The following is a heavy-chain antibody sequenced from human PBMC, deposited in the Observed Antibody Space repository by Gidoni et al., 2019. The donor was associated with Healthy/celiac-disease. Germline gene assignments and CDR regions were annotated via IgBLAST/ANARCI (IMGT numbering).Heavy chain of an antibody. CDR1: GGNFICYA. Sequence: QAQLVQSGAEVKTPGSSVTVSCKASGGNFICYAIRWVRQAPGQGREWMGGIIPIFGTANYAQKFQGRDTMTADESTSTAYMELSSLRSEDTAVYYCARWPLAPSTGDFWDYWGQGTLVTVSS. V-gene: IGHV1-69*01. J-gene: IGHJ4*02. D-gene: IGHD3-3*01. CDR2: IIPIFGTA. CDR3: ARWPLAPSTGDFWDY.